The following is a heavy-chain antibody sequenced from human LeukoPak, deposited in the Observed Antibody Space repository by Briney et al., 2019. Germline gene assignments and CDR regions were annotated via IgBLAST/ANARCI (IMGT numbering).Heavy chain of an antibody. CDR3: AREGFCGGDCPGYFDL. J-gene: IGHJ2*01. CDR1: GFTFSSYD. Sequence: GGSLRLSCAASGFTFSSYDMHCVRQATGKGLEWVSAIDTAGNTYFPGSVKGRFIISRENAENSLYLQMNSLGAGDTAMYYCAREGFCGGDCPGYFDLWGRGTLVTVSS. CDR2: IDTAGNT. V-gene: IGHV3-13*04. D-gene: IGHD2-21*02.